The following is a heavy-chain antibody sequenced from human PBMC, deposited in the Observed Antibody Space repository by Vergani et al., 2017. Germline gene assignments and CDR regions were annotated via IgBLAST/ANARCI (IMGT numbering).Heavy chain of an antibody. CDR1: GFTFSSYA. D-gene: IGHD3-9*01. CDR3: AKDRSSDILTGYYNY. Sequence: EVQLLESGGGLVQPGGSLRLSCAASGFTFSSYAMSWVRQAPGKGLEWVSAISGSGGSTYYADSVKGRFTISRDNAKNTLYLQMNSLRAEDTAVYYCAKDRSSDILTGYYNYWGQGTLVTDSS. V-gene: IGHV3-23*01. J-gene: IGHJ4*02. CDR2: ISGSGGST.